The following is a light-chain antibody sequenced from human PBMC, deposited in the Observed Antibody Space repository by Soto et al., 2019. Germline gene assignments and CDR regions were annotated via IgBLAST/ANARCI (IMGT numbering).Light chain of an antibody. J-gene: IGLJ1*01. Sequence: QSALTQPASVSGSPGQSITISCTGTSSDVGVYNYVSWHHQHPGKAPKLMIFDVNNRPSGVSNRFSGSKSGNTASLTISGLQAEDEADYYCSSYTSSHTCVFGTGTKVTVL. V-gene: IGLV2-14*01. CDR3: SSYTSSHTCV. CDR1: SSDVGVYNY. CDR2: DVN.